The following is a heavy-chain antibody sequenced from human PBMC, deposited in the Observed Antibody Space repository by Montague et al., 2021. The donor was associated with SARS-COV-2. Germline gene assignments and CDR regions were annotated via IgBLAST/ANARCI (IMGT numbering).Heavy chain of an antibody. D-gene: IGHD6-13*01. V-gene: IGHV3-33*01. CDR3: ARDSSSGSEWYYYYGMDV. CDR2: IWYDGSKN. J-gene: IGHJ6*02. Sequence: SLRLSCAASGFTFSSYGMHWVRQAPGKGLEWVAIIWYDGSKNYYADSVKGRFTISRDNSKNTLYLQMNTLRAEDTAVYYCARDSSSGSEWYYYYGMDVWGQGTTVTVSS. CDR1: GFTFSSYG.